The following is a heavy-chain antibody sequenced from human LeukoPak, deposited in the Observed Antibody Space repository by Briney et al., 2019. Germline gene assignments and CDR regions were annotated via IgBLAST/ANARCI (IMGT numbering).Heavy chain of an antibody. J-gene: IGHJ4*02. CDR3: ARLAVPINDFGDYFDY. V-gene: IGHV3-74*01. Sequence: PGGSLRLSCEASGFTFNNYWMHWVRQGPGKGLVWVARISGDGKSTTYADSVKGRFTISRDNSKNTMYLQVNSLRAEDTALYFCARLAVPINDFGDYFDYWGQGILVTVSS. CDR2: ISGDGKST. CDR1: GFTFNNYW. D-gene: IGHD3/OR15-3a*01.